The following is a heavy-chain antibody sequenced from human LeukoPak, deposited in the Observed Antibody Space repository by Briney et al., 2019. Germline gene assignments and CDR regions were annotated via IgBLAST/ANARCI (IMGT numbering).Heavy chain of an antibody. D-gene: IGHD3-10*01. CDR2: ISTYGSTT. J-gene: IGHJ6*03. CDR1: GFTFSSSW. Sequence: GGSLRLSCAASGFTFSSSWMHWVRQAPGKGLEWVSRISTYGSTTNYADSVKGRFTISRDNSKNTVYLQMNSLRAEDTAVYYCAKVMKGSERLTMVRGVIIKTAGLYYMDVWGKGTTVTVSS. CDR3: AKVMKGSERLTMVRGVIIKTAGLYYMDV. V-gene: IGHV3-74*01.